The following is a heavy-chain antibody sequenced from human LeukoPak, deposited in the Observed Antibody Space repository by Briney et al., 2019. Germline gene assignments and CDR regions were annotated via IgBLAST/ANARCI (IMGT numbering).Heavy chain of an antibody. CDR3: AKSLGVGGYTRYKGFDQ. Sequence: ASVKVSCKASGYTFSGHYMHWVRQAPGQGLEWMGWSDPNSGATSSAQKFQGRVTMTRDTSIGTAYMELTNLRSEDTAVYYCAKSLGVGGYTRYKGFDQWGQGTLVTVSS. D-gene: IGHD5-24*01. CDR1: GYTFSGHY. V-gene: IGHV1-2*02. J-gene: IGHJ4*02. CDR2: SDPNSGAT.